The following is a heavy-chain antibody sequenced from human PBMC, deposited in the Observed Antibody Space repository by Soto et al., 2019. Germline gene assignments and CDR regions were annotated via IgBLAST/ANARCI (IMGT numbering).Heavy chain of an antibody. D-gene: IGHD3-10*01. CDR2: IIPMYGPA. CDR1: GGTFSSYA. J-gene: IGHJ5*01. CDR3: ARVTSMVRGVIDNWFDA. V-gene: IGHV1-69*01. Sequence: QVPLVQSGAEVKKPGSSVTVSCKASGGTFSSYAIHWVRQAPGQGLEWMGGIIPMYGPANYAQRLQGRVTISADVCTTTVYMELSSLASQGTAVYYCARVTSMVRGVIDNWFDAWGHGTLVTVSS.